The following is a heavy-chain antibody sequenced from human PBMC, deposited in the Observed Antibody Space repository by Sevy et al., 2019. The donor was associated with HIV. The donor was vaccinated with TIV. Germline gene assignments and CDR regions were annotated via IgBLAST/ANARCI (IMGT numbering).Heavy chain of an antibody. Sequence: GGSLRLSCEASGFTFSSYWMHWVRQSPGKGLVWVSRISSDGCPTNYADSVKGRFTISRDNAKNTLYLQMNSLRAEDTALYYCARGYSYGYGMDVWGQGTTVTVSS. CDR1: GFTFSSYW. V-gene: IGHV3-74*01. CDR2: ISSDGCPT. J-gene: IGHJ6*02. D-gene: IGHD5-18*01. CDR3: ARGYSYGYGMDV.